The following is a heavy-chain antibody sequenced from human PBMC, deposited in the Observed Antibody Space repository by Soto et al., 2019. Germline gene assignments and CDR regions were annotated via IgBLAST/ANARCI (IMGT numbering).Heavy chain of an antibody. CDR3: ARHSEDTVTPDF. J-gene: IGHJ4*02. CDR1: GYSFTSHW. V-gene: IGHV5-51*01. Sequence: ESLKISCKASGYSFTSHWIGWVRQVPGEGLEWMGIIYPGDSEIRYNPSFQGQVTISADKSITTAYLQWSRLAASDTAMYYCARHSEDTVTPDFWGQGTLVTVSS. D-gene: IGHD4-17*01. CDR2: IYPGDSEI.